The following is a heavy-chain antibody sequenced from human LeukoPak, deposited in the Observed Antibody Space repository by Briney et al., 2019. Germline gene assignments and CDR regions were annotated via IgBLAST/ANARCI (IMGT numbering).Heavy chain of an antibody. D-gene: IGHD3-22*01. Sequence: GGSLRLSCAASGFTFSSYGMHWVRQAPGKGLEWVAVIWYDGSNKYYADSVKGRFTISRDNSKNTLYLQMNSLRAEDTAVYYCASESYYDSSGYSDFDYWGQGTLVTVSS. J-gene: IGHJ4*02. CDR2: IWYDGSNK. CDR1: GFTFSSYG. CDR3: ASESYYDSSGYSDFDY. V-gene: IGHV3-33*01.